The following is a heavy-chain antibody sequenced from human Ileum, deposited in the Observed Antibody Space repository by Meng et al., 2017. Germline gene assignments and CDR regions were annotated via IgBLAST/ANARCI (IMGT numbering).Heavy chain of an antibody. J-gene: IGHJ5*02. Sequence: QVQLQESGPGLVKPSQTLSLTCSVSGGSFSSDNYYWTWIRQTPGKGLEWIGLTYYNGSPFYNPSLRSRVTISVDTSKDQFSLKLTSVTAADTAVYYCAASLDGSRFDPWGQGTLVTVSS. CDR1: GGSFSSDNYY. V-gene: IGHV4-30-4*01. CDR2: TYYNGSP. D-gene: IGHD2-2*03. CDR3: AASLDGSRFDP.